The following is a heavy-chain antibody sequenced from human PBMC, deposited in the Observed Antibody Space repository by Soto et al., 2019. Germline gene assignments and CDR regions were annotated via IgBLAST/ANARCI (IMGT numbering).Heavy chain of an antibody. CDR3: ARPGPYSSSQRNYYYGMDV. D-gene: IGHD6-6*01. CDR2: IIPIFGTA. J-gene: IGHJ6*02. V-gene: IGHV1-69*12. CDR1: GGTFSSYA. Sequence: QVQLVQSGAEVKKPGSSVKVSCKASGGTFSSYAISWVRQAPGQGLEWMGGIIPIFGTANYAQKFQGRVTSTADESTSTAYMELSSLRSEDTAVYYCARPGPYSSSQRNYYYGMDVWGQGTTVTVSS.